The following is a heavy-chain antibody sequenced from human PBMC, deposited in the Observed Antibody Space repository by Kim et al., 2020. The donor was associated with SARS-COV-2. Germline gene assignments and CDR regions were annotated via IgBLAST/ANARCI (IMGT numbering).Heavy chain of an antibody. V-gene: IGHV3-23*01. J-gene: IGHJ5*02. D-gene: IGHD4-17*01. CDR2: ISGSGGST. CDR3: AKDKGYGDLNWFDP. CDR1: GFTFSSYA. Sequence: GGSLRLSCAASGFTFSSYAMSWVRQAPGKGLEWVSAISGSGGSTYYADSVKGRFTISRDNSKNTLYLKMNSLRAEDTAVYYCAKDKGYGDLNWFDPWGQGTLVTVSS.